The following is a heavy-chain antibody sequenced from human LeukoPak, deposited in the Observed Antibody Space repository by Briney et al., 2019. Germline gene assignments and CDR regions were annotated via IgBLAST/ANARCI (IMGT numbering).Heavy chain of an antibody. CDR3: ARDPYCSGGSCYRATGMDV. D-gene: IGHD2-15*01. CDR2: INHSGST. Sequence: PSETLSLTCAVYGGSFSGYYWSWIRQPPGKGLEWIGEINHSGSTNYNPSLKSRVTISVDTSKNQFSLKLSSVTAADTAVYYCARDPYCSGGSCYRATGMDVWGQGTTVTVSS. J-gene: IGHJ6*02. V-gene: IGHV4-34*01. CDR1: GGSFSGYY.